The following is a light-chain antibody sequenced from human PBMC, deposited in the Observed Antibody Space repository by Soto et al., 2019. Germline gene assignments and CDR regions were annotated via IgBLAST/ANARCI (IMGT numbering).Light chain of an antibody. CDR2: DAS. CDR1: QGVSSY. CDR3: QQVNVYPST. Sequence: IQLTQSPSSLSASGGEGASLXCRASQGVSSYLGWYQQKPGKAPNLLIYDASTLHSGVPSRFSGGGSGTDFTLTISSLQPEDFATYYCQQVNVYPSTFGGGTKVDIK. V-gene: IGKV1-9*01. J-gene: IGKJ4*01.